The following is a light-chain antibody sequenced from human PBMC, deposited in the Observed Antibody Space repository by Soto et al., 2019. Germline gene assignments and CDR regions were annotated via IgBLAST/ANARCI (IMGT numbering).Light chain of an antibody. CDR2: KAS. V-gene: IGKV1-5*03. CDR1: QTVSGW. J-gene: IGKJ1*01. CDR3: QQYNSYSEA. Sequence: DIQMTESPSTLSASGGDGVTMTCRASQTVSGWLAWYQQKPGKAPKLLIYKASTLQSGVPSRFSGSGSGTEFTLTISSLQPDDFATYYCQQYNSYSEALGQGTKVDIK.